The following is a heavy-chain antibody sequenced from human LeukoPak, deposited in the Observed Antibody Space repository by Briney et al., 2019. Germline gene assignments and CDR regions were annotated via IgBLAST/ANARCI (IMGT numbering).Heavy chain of an antibody. CDR2: ISSSSSSI. CDR3: AREYYGDFLTFDY. Sequence: PGGSLRLSCAASGFTFSSYWMHWVRQAPGKGLEWVSYISSSSSSIYYADSVKGRLTISRDNARNSLYLQMNSLRAEDTAVYYCAREYYGDFLTFDYWGQGTLVTVSS. J-gene: IGHJ4*02. D-gene: IGHD4-17*01. CDR1: GFTFSSYW. V-gene: IGHV3-48*04.